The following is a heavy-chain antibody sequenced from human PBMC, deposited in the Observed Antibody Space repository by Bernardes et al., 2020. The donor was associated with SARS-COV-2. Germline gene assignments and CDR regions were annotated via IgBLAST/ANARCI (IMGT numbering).Heavy chain of an antibody. Sequence: SETLSLTCAVYGGSFSNYYWSWIRKPPGKGLEWIGKIYHSGSTNYNPSLKSRVTISVDTSKNQFSLKLNSVTAADTAVYYCATSCAVTVTAMVPFDYWGQGTLVTVSS. CDR2: IYHSGST. J-gene: IGHJ4*02. CDR3: ATSCAVTVTAMVPFDY. D-gene: IGHD5-18*01. CDR1: GGSFSNYY. V-gene: IGHV4-34*01.